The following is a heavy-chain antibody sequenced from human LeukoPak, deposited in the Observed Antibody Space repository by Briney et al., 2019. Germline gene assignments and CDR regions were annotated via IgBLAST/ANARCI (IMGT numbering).Heavy chain of an antibody. CDR3: ARDIRFLEWLFKNTFDY. CDR2: IKQDGGEK. Sequence: GSLRLSCAASGFTFSSYWMSWVRQAPGKGLEWVANIKQDGGEKYYVDSVKGRFTISRDNAKNSLYLQMNSLRAEDTAVYYCARDIRFLEWLFKNTFDYWGQGTLVTVSS. D-gene: IGHD3-3*01. CDR1: GFTFSSYW. V-gene: IGHV3-7*01. J-gene: IGHJ4*02.